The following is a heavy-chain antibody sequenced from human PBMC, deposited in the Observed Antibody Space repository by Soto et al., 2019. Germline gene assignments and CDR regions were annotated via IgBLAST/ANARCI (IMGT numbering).Heavy chain of an antibody. Sequence: GASVNVSCKASGYTFTSYGISWVRQAPGQGLEWMGWISAYNGNTNYAQKLQGRVTMTTDTSTSTAYMELRSLRSDDTAVYYCARDALRYYDILTGSTKNDYWGQGTLVTVSS. CDR2: ISAYNGNT. V-gene: IGHV1-18*01. CDR1: GYTFTSYG. CDR3: ARDALRYYDILTGSTKNDY. J-gene: IGHJ4*02. D-gene: IGHD3-9*01.